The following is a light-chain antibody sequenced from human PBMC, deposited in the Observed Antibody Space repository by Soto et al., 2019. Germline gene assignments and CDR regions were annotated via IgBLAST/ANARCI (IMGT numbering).Light chain of an antibody. J-gene: IGKJ4*01. V-gene: IGKV1D-12*01. Sequence: DIQMTQSPSSVSASVGDRVTITCRASQGISSWLAWYQQKPGRAPKLLIYGASSLRSGVPSRFRGSGYGIDFTLTISRLQPEDIATYYCQQANGFPHSFGGGTKVEIK. CDR1: QGISSW. CDR3: QQANGFPHS. CDR2: GAS.